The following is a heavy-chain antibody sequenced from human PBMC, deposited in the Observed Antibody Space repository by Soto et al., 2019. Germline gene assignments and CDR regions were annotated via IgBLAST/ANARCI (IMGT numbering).Heavy chain of an antibody. CDR2: ISSDGSTK. V-gene: IGHV3-30*03. Sequence: HVQLVESGGGVVQPGRSLRVSCAASGFIFTNYGMQRVRQAPGKGPEWVAVISSDGSTKYDADSVKGRFTISRDNSKNTLYLQMDSLRAEDTAVYYCTSRVQTGHWGQGTLVTVSS. J-gene: IGHJ4*02. CDR3: TSRVQTGH. D-gene: IGHD1-1*01. CDR1: GFIFTNYG.